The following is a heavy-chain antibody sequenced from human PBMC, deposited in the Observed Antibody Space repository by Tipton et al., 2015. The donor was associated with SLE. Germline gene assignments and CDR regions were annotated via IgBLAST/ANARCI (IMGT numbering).Heavy chain of an antibody. J-gene: IGHJ3*02. D-gene: IGHD1-26*01. CDR1: GFTFDDYA. V-gene: IGHV3-9*01. Sequence: SLRLSCAASGFTFDDYAMHWVRQAPGKGLEWVSGISWNSGSIGYADSVKGRFTISRDNAKDSLYLQMNSLRAEDTAVYYCARGGVGGSYHDAFDIWGQGTMVTVSS. CDR3: ARGGVGGSYHDAFDI. CDR2: ISWNSGSI.